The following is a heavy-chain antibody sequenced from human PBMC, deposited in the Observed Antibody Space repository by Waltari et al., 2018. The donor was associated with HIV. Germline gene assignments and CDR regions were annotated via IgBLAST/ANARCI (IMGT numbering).Heavy chain of an antibody. CDR1: GFNSRYSG. CDR3: VKDGPPVEKSDYFEL. D-gene: IGHD3-9*01. V-gene: IGHV3-30*18. CDR2: ISDDGHKT. Sequence: QAQLVESGGGVVQPGGSLRLSCAASGFNSRYSGMHWVRQTPGKGLEWAAVISDDGHKTFYADSVRGRFTISRDNSNNKLSLQMNSLRPEDAGIYYCVKDGPPVEKSDYFELWGQGTLVTVSS. J-gene: IGHJ4*02.